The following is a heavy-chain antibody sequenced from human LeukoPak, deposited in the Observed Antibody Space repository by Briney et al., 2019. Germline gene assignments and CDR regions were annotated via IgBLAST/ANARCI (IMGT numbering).Heavy chain of an antibody. D-gene: IGHD2-8*01. CDR3: ARDLLVPRRSDAFDI. CDR2: IYHSGST. CDR1: GGSISSGGYS. J-gene: IGHJ3*02. Sequence: SQTLSLTCAVSGGSISSGGYSWRWIRQPPGKGLEWIGYIYHSGSTYYNPSLKSRVTISVDRSKNQFSLKLSSVTAADTAVYYCARDLLVPRRSDAFDIWGQGTMVTVSS. V-gene: IGHV4-30-2*01.